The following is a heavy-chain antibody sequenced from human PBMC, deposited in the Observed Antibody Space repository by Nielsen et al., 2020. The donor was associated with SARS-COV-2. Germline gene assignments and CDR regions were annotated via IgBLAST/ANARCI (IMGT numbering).Heavy chain of an antibody. CDR3: AKVSADYYDGGSDY. Sequence: GGSLRLSCAASGFTFSSYAMHWVRQAPGKGLEWVAVISYDGSNKYYADSVKGRFTISRDNSKNTLYLQMNSLRAEDTAVYYCAKVSADYYDGGSDYWGQGTLVTVSS. CDR1: GFTFSSYA. J-gene: IGHJ4*02. V-gene: IGHV3-30-3*01. D-gene: IGHD3-22*01. CDR2: ISYDGSNK.